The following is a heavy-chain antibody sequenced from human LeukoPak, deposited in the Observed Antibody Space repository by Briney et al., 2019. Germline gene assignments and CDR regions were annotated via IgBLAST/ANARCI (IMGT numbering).Heavy chain of an antibody. V-gene: IGHV4-39*07. D-gene: IGHD2-15*01. Sequence: PSETLSLTCTVSGGSISSSSYYWGRIRQPPGKGLEWIGSIYYSGSTYYNPSLKSRVTISVDTSKNQFSLKLSSVTAADTAVYYCARLWSSGGSPPQNFDYWGQGTLVTVSS. J-gene: IGHJ4*02. CDR3: ARLWSSGGSPPQNFDY. CDR1: GGSISSSSYY. CDR2: IYYSGST.